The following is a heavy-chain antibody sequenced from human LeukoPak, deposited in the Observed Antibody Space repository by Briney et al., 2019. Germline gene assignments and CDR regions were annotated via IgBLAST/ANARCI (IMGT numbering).Heavy chain of an antibody. CDR3: ARDGTAAGLYFDL. J-gene: IGHJ4*01. CDR1: GFTFTAYW. V-gene: IGHV3-7*01. CDR2: IRQDGSEK. Sequence: GGSLRLSCEVSGFTFTAYWMNWVRQAPGKGPEWVASIRQDGSEKTYVDSVKGRFTISRDNTKNSLSLQLNGLRAEDTAVYYCARDGTAAGLYFDLWGQGTLVPVSS. D-gene: IGHD6-13*01.